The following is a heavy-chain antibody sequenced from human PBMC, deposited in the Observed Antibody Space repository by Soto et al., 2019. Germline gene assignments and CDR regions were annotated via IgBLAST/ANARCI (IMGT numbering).Heavy chain of an antibody. CDR3: ARVSSYHTTLGWFDP. V-gene: IGHV4-31*03. D-gene: IGHD7-27*01. CDR2: IYYSGST. CDR1: GGSISSGGYY. J-gene: IGHJ5*02. Sequence: QVQLQESGPGLVKTSHTLSLTCTVSGGSISSGGYYWSWIRQHPGKGLEWIGYIYYSGSTYYNPSLKSRVTISVDTSKNQFSLKLSSVTAADTDVYYCARVSSYHTTLGWFDPWGQGTLVTVSS.